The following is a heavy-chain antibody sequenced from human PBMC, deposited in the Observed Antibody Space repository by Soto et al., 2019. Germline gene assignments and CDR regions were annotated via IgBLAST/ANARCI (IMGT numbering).Heavy chain of an antibody. CDR2: IKTDGTYA. CDR3: AAGGSGYYAN. V-gene: IGHV3-74*01. D-gene: IGHD3-22*01. CDR1: GFTFSTYW. J-gene: IGHJ4*02. Sequence: EVQLVESGGDLVQPGGSLRLSCAASGFTFSTYWMHWVRQAPGKGLLWVSRIKTDGTYATYADSVKGRFTISRDNAKNSLYLEVNRLRFEDAGVYYCAAGGSGYYANWGQGTLVPVSS.